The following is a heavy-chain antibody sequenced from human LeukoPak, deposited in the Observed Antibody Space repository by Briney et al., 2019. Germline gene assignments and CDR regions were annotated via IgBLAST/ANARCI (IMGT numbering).Heavy chain of an antibody. CDR2: INHSGST. CDR1: GGSFNDYS. Sequence: SETLSLTCGVHGGSFNDYSWTWIRQSPGKGLEWIGEINHSGSTTYNPSLKSRFTMSVDASKNQFSLRLSSVTAADTAVYYCARVLPYYYDSSGSWYFDYWGQGTLVTVSS. CDR3: ARVLPYYYDSSGSWYFDY. J-gene: IGHJ4*02. D-gene: IGHD3-22*01. V-gene: IGHV4-34*01.